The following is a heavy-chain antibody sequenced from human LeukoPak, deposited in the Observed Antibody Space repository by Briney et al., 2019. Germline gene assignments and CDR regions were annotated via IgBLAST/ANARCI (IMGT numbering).Heavy chain of an antibody. CDR3: ARYNWNDTLDY. CDR2: ISSNGGST. D-gene: IGHD1-1*01. V-gene: IGHV3-64*01. J-gene: IGHJ4*02. Sequence: QPGGSLRLSCAASGFTFSTYGMHWVRQAPGKGLEYVSAISSNGGSTYYANSVKGRFTISRDNAKNSLYLQMNSLRAEDTAVYYCARYNWNDTLDYWGQGILVTVSS. CDR1: GFTFSTYG.